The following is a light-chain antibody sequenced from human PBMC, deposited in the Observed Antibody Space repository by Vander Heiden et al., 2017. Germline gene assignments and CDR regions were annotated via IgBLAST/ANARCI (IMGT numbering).Light chain of an antibody. Sequence: QSALTHPASVSGSPGQSIPISCGGIGGDTGTYNSVSWYQQHPGKAPKLIILEVSHRPSGVSDRFSASKSVNTAALTIPGLQSEDEADYYCSSHTGSTTPVFGGGTKLTVL. CDR2: EVS. CDR3: SSHTGSTTPV. J-gene: IGLJ3*02. V-gene: IGLV2-14*01. CDR1: GGDTGTYNS.